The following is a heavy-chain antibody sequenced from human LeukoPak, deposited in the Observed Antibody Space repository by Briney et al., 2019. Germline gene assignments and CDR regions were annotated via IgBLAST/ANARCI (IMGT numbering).Heavy chain of an antibody. Sequence: SVKVSCKASGYIFSDYDISWVRQAPGQGLEWMGGIMPMFGKANYAQKFQGRVTTTADKATSTAYMELSSLRSEDTAVYYCAGGRTDIVVVPATLRNYYFDYWGQGTLVTVSS. CDR2: IMPMFGKA. CDR3: AGGRTDIVVVPATLRNYYFDY. D-gene: IGHD2-2*01. J-gene: IGHJ4*02. CDR1: GYIFSDYD. V-gene: IGHV1-69*06.